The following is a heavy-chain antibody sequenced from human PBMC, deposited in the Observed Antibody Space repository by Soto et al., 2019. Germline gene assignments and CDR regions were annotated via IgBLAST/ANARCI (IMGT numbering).Heavy chain of an antibody. V-gene: IGHV4-31*03. CDR1: GGSISSGGYY. CDR3: ARGKQYEFDY. CDR2: IYYSGST. Sequence: SETLSLTCTVSGGSISSGGYYWSWIRQHPGKGLEWIGYIYYSGSTYYNPSLKSRVTISVDTSKNQFSLKLSSVTAADTAVYYCARGKQYEFDYWGQGTLVTVSS. J-gene: IGHJ4*02. D-gene: IGHD4-4*01.